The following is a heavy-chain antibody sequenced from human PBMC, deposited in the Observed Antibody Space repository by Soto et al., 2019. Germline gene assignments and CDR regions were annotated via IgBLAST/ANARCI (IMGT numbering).Heavy chain of an antibody. CDR2: ISSSSSYI. CDR1: GFTFSSYS. D-gene: IGHD6-13*01. J-gene: IGHJ4*02. Sequence: AGGSLRLSCAASGFTFSSYSMNWVRQAPGKGLEWVSSISSSSSYIYYADSVKGRFTISRDNAKNSLYLQMNSLRAEDTAVYYCASAGWGIAAAGSPDFDYWGQGTLVTVSS. V-gene: IGHV3-21*01. CDR3: ASAGWGIAAAGSPDFDY.